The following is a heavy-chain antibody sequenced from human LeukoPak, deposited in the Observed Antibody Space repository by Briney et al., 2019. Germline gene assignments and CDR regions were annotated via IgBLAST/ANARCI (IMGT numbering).Heavy chain of an antibody. Sequence: PSETLSLTCTVSGGSIFSSGYYWGWIRQPPGKGLEWIGSIYYSGSTYYNPSLKSRVTISVDTSKNQFSLKLSSVTAADTAVYHCAREGGYSYGDAPLHFDYWGQGTLVTVSS. J-gene: IGHJ4*02. V-gene: IGHV4-39*07. CDR3: AREGGYSYGDAPLHFDY. D-gene: IGHD5-18*01. CDR2: IYYSGST. CDR1: GGSIFSSGYY.